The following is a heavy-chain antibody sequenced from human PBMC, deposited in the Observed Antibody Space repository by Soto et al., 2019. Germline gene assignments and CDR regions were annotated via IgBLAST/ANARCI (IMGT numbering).Heavy chain of an antibody. D-gene: IGHD3-22*01. Sequence: QVQQVRSGAEVKKPGSSVEVPCKASGGTFSSYTISWVRQAPGQGLEWMARIIPIMNITNCAQKFQDRVTLTADTSTNTAYMELSSLTSEDTAVYYCSSQTMRPRPLPGYSFDYWGQGVLVTVSS. J-gene: IGHJ4*02. CDR2: IIPIMNIT. V-gene: IGHV1-69*02. CDR1: GGTFSSYT. CDR3: SSQTMRPRPLPGYSFDY.